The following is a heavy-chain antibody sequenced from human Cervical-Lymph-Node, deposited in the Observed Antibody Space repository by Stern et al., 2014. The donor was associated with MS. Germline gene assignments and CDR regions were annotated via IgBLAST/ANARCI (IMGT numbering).Heavy chain of an antibody. V-gene: IGHV1-2*02. D-gene: IGHD3-3*01. CDR1: GYIFTDYY. J-gene: IGHJ4*01. CDR2: INPNSGGT. CDR3: ARGSGTAYDLRGDY. Sequence: VQLVESGAEARAPGASMKVSCKASGYIFTDYYLHWVRQAPGQGLEWLGWINPNSGGTNYAQNFQGRVTMTRDTSISTAYMELRWLGSADTAVYYCARGSGTAYDLRGDYWGQGTLVTV.